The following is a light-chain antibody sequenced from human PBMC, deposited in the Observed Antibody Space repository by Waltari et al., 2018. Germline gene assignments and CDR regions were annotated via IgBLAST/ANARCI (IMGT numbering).Light chain of an antibody. Sequence: DIQMHQSPSSLSASVGDRVTITCRASQSVITYLNWYQQDPGKAPKLLIYAASSLQSGVPSRFSGSGSGTDFTLTISNLQPGDFATYYCQQSYNNPRTFGPGTKVNIK. CDR2: AAS. CDR3: QQSYNNPRT. J-gene: IGKJ3*01. CDR1: QSVITY. V-gene: IGKV1-39*01.